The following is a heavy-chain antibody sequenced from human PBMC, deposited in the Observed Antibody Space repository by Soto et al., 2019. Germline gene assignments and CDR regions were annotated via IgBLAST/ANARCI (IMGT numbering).Heavy chain of an antibody. V-gene: IGHV3-30*18. Sequence: QVQLVESGGGVVQPGRSLRLSCAASGFTFSSYGMHWVRQAPGNGLEWVAVISYDGVNKHYADSEKGRFTISRDNPKNTVYLQMIGLRAEDTAVYYCAKDCSGGSCSTFDLWGRGTLVTVSS. CDR2: ISYDGVNK. D-gene: IGHD2-15*01. CDR3: AKDCSGGSCSTFDL. CDR1: GFTFSSYG. J-gene: IGHJ2*01.